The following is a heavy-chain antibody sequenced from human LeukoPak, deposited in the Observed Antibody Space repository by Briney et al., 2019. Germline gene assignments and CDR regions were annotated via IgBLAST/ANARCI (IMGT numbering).Heavy chain of an antibody. CDR1: GYTFTGYY. CDR2: INPNSGGT. Sequence: ASVKVSCKASGYTFTGYYMHWVRQAPGQGLEWMGWINPNSGGTNYAQKFQGRVTMTRDTSTSTVYMELSSLRSEDTAVYYCARDHERVWYYDSSGSVSMDYWGQGTLVTVSS. V-gene: IGHV1-2*02. CDR3: ARDHERVWYYDSSGSVSMDY. J-gene: IGHJ4*02. D-gene: IGHD3-22*01.